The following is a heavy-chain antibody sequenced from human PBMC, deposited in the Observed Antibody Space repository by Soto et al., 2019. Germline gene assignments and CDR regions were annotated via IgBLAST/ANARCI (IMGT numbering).Heavy chain of an antibody. CDR3: AHRLSGYNWNGGYFDY. CDR2: IYWDDDK. CDR1: GFSLTSRPMG. J-gene: IGHJ4*02. D-gene: IGHD1-1*01. V-gene: IGHV2-5*02. Sequence: QITLKESAPTRVKPTQTLTLTCTFSGFSLTSRPMGVGWIRQPPGKALVWLAFIYWDDDKRYSPSLRSRLTITKDTSGNQVVLTMTNMDPVDTATYYCAHRLSGYNWNGGYFDYWGQGALVTVSS.